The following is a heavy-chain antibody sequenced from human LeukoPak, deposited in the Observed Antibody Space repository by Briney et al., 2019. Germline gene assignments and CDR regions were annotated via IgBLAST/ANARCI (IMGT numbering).Heavy chain of an antibody. D-gene: IGHD3-22*01. Sequence: GGSLRLSCAASGFTFSDYYMTWIRQAPGKGLEWVSGISSSGTTIYYADSVKGRFAISRDNSKNTVYLQMNSLRAEDTAIYYCAKHSHDGSAPYYEVQLDYWGQGTLVTVSS. CDR3: AKHSHDGSAPYYEVQLDY. CDR1: GFTFSDYY. J-gene: IGHJ4*02. CDR2: ISSSGTTI. V-gene: IGHV3-11*01.